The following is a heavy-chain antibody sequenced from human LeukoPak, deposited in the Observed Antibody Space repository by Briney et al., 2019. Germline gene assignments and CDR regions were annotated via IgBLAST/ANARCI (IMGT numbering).Heavy chain of an antibody. Sequence: GGCLRLSCVASGFTFSEYRMNWVRPAPGKGLEWVSYVGISSGNTKYADSVKGPFTISGDSAKNSVFLQMNSLRVEDTAVYYCARDHRYAFDNWGQGTLVTVSS. V-gene: IGHV3-48*04. CDR3: ARDHRYAFDN. D-gene: IGHD5-12*01. J-gene: IGHJ4*02. CDR2: VGISSGNT. CDR1: GFTFSEYR.